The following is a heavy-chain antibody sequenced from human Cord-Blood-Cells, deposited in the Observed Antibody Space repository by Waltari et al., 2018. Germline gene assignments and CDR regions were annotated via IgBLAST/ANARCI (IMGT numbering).Heavy chain of an antibody. CDR2: INAGNGNT. D-gene: IGHD6-13*01. CDR1: GYTFTSYA. Sequence: QVQLVQSGAAVKKPGASVKVSCKASGYTFTSYAMHWVRQAPGQRLEWMGWINAGNGNTKYSQKFQGRVTSTRDTSASTAYMELGSLRSEDTAGYYCARARTSSWDDYWGRGTLVTVSS. J-gene: IGHJ4*02. V-gene: IGHV1-3*01. CDR3: ARARTSSWDDY.